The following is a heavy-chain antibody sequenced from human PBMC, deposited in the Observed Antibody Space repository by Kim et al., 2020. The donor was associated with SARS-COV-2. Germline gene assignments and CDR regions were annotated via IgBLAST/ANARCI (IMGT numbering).Heavy chain of an antibody. D-gene: IGHD6-13*01. Sequence: ASVKVSCKASGYTFTSYGISWVRQAPGQGLEWMGWISAYNGNTNYAQKLQGRVTMTTDTSTSTAYMELRSLRSDDTAVYYCARETGYSSSWYSGYYYGMDVWGQGTTVTVSS. V-gene: IGHV1-18*01. J-gene: IGHJ6*02. CDR3: ARETGYSSSWYSGYYYGMDV. CDR1: GYTFTSYG. CDR2: ISAYNGNT.